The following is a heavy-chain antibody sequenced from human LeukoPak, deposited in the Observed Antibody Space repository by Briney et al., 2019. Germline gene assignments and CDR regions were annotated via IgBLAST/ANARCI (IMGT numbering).Heavy chain of an antibody. CDR3: ARGIPQDGDYTNWFDP. Sequence: ASVKVSCKASGYTFTGYYMYWVRQAPGQGLEWMGWINPNSGGTNYAQKFQGRVTMTRDTSISTAYMELSRLRSDDTAVYYCARGIPQDGDYTNWFDPWGQGTLVTVSS. D-gene: IGHD4-17*01. J-gene: IGHJ5*02. V-gene: IGHV1-2*02. CDR1: GYTFTGYY. CDR2: INPNSGGT.